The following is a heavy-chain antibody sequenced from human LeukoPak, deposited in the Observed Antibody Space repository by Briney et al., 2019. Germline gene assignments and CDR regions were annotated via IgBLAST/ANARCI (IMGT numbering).Heavy chain of an antibody. CDR2: ISAYNGNT. V-gene: IGHV1-18*01. CDR1: GYTFTSYG. CDR3: ARVLGIVATIGGYYYMDV. D-gene: IGHD5-12*01. Sequence: ASVKVSCKASGYTFTSYGISWVRQAPGQGLEWMGWISAYNGNTNYAQKLQGRVTMTTDTSTSTAYMELRSLRSDDTAVYCCARVLGIVATIGGYYYMDVWGKGTTVTVSS. J-gene: IGHJ6*03.